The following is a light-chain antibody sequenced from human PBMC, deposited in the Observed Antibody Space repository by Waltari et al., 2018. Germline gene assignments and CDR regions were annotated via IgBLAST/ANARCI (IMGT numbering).Light chain of an antibody. Sequence: DIQMTQSPSSLSASVGDRVTITCQATQDIDNNLTWHQQKPGKAPNLLIYDVYNLETGVPSRFSGSGSGTDFTLTITSLQPEDVATYYCQQYDKIPLTFGGGTKV. V-gene: IGKV1-33*01. CDR1: QDIDNN. CDR3: QQYDKIPLT. J-gene: IGKJ4*01. CDR2: DVY.